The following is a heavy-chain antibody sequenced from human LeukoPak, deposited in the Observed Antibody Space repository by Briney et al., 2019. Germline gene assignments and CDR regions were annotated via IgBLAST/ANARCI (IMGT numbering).Heavy chain of an antibody. Sequence: GESLKISCEGSGYTFTSYWIAWVRQMPGKGLEWMGIIYPGDSDTRYSPSFQGQVTISADKSISTAYLQWSSLKASDTAMYYCARLYYGSGSYRFFDYWGQGTLVTVSS. J-gene: IGHJ4*02. CDR1: GYTFTSYW. CDR2: IYPGDSDT. D-gene: IGHD3-10*01. V-gene: IGHV5-51*01. CDR3: ARLYYGSGSYRFFDY.